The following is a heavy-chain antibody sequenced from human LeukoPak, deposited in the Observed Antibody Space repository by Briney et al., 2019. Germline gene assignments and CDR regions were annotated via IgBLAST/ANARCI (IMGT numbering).Heavy chain of an antibody. Sequence: GGSLRLSCAASGFDLSKNWMSWVRQAPGKGLEWVAKIKPDGSETSYVDSVEGRFIISRDNAKNSLFLQMNSLSAEDTALYYCATFSSGFYPKEPFDIWGPGTMVSVSS. CDR2: IKPDGSET. J-gene: IGHJ3*02. CDR3: ATFSSGFYPKEPFDI. CDR1: GFDLSKNW. V-gene: IGHV3-7*01. D-gene: IGHD3-22*01.